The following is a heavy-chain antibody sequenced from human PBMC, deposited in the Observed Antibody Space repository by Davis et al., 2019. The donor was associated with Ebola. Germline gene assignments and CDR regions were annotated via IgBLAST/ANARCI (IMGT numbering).Heavy chain of an antibody. CDR3: AADSGSYSGDFYFDY. Sequence: SVKVSCKASGFVFSNSAVQWVRQARGQGLEWIGWIVLGSHIANYAQKFQERVTITTDMSTSTVYMQLSSLRSEDTAVYYCAADSGSYSGDFYFDYWGQGALVTVSS. J-gene: IGHJ4*02. D-gene: IGHD1-26*01. V-gene: IGHV1-58*01. CDR1: GFVFSNSA. CDR2: IVLGSHIA.